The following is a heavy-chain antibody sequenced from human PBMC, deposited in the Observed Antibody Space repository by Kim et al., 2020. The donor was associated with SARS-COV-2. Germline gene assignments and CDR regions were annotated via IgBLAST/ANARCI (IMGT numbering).Heavy chain of an antibody. CDR1: GFTFSAYD. V-gene: IGHV3-48*02. J-gene: IGHJ3*02. Sequence: GGSLRLSCATSGFTFSAYDMNWVRQAPGKGLEWLSFITKSSTTIYYADSVEGRFTISRDNAKNSLFLQMNSLIDEDTRLYYCVRARMGGAFDIWGQGTMV. D-gene: IGHD3-16*01. CDR3: VRARMGGAFDI. CDR2: ITKSSTTI.